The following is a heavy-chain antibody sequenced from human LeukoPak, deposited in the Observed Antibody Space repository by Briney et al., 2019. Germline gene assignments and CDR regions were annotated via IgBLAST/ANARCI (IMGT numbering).Heavy chain of an antibody. CDR1: GYTFTSYY. Sequence: VASVTVSCKASGYTFTSYYMHWVRQAPGQGLERMGWINPNSGGTNYAQKFQGRVTMTRDTSISTAYMELSRLRSDDTAVYYCARASRELLTGFDYWGQGTLVTVSS. CDR2: INPNSGGT. CDR3: ARASRELLTGFDY. D-gene: IGHD1-26*01. J-gene: IGHJ4*02. V-gene: IGHV1-2*02.